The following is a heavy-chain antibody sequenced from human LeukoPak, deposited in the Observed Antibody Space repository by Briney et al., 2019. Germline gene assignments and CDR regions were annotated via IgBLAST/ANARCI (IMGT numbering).Heavy chain of an antibody. Sequence: PGGSLRLSCAASGFTFSSYEMNWVRQAPGKGLEWVSYISSSGSTIYCADSVKGRFTISRDNSKTTLYLQMNSLRAEDTAVYYCAKENWVYNWKYDSSGSGINYWGQGTRVTVSS. D-gene: IGHD3-22*01. CDR3: AKENWVYNWKYDSSGSGINY. J-gene: IGHJ4*02. CDR1: GFTFSSYE. V-gene: IGHV3-48*03. CDR2: ISSSGSTI.